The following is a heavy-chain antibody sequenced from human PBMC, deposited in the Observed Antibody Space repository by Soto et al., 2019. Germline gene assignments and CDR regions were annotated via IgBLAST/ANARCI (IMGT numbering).Heavy chain of an antibody. D-gene: IGHD6-13*01. CDR2: IYWDDDK. Sequence: QITLKESGPTLVKPTETLTLTCTFSGFSLTTSGVGVGWIRQPPGKALEWLALIYWDDDKLYSPSLKSRLSITKDISKKQVVLTMTNMDPVDTGTYYCAHRSVAAAENWFDPWGQGTLVTVSS. CDR3: AHRSVAAAENWFDP. V-gene: IGHV2-5*02. J-gene: IGHJ5*02. CDR1: GFSLTTSGVG.